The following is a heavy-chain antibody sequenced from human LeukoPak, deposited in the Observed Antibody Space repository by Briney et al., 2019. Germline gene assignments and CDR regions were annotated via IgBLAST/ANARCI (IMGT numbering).Heavy chain of an antibody. D-gene: IGHD1-26*01. J-gene: IGHJ3*02. CDR3: ARGGSYLSAFDI. CDR1: GFTFTNNF. Sequence: GGSLRLSCAASGFTFTNNFMSWVRQAPGKGLEWVSIIYSGGSTFYADSVKGRFTISRDNSKNTLYLQMNSLRAEDTAVYYCARGGSYLSAFDIWGQGTMVTVSS. CDR2: IYSGGST. V-gene: IGHV3-53*01.